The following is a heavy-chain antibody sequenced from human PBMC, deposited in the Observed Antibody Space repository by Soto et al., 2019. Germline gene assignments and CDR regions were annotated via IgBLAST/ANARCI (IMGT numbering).Heavy chain of an antibody. CDR3: ARGDSGYDPISFDY. Sequence: ASEILSLTCTVSGGSISSGDYYWSWIRQPPGKGLEWIGYIYYSGSTYYNPSPKSRVTISVDTSKNQFSLKLSSVTAADTAVYYCARGDSGYDPISFDYWGQGTLVTVSS. CDR2: IYYSGST. D-gene: IGHD5-12*01. J-gene: IGHJ4*02. CDR1: GGSISSGDYY. V-gene: IGHV4-30-4*01.